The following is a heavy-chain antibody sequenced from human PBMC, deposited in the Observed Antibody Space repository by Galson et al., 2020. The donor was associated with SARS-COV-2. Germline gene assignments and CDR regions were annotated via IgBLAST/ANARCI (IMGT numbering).Heavy chain of an antibody. J-gene: IGHJ6*02. CDR3: ARGDKLEPLYYYYGMDV. V-gene: IGHV1-18*01. CDR2: ISAYNGNT. D-gene: IGHD1-1*01. Sequence: ASVKVSCKASGYTFTSYGISWVRQAPGQGLEWMGWISAYNGNTNYAQKLQGRVTMTTDTSTSTAYMELRSLRSDDTAVYYCARGDKLEPLYYYYGMDVWGQGTTVTVSS. CDR1: GYTFTSYG.